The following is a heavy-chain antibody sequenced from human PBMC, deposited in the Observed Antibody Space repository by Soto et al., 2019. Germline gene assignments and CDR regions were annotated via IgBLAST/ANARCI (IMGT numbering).Heavy chain of an antibody. J-gene: IGHJ5*02. V-gene: IGHV4-39*01. CDR1: GGSISSSSYY. CDR2: IYYSGST. CDR3: ARCLGDIGETFWSGYCGNWFDP. D-gene: IGHD3-3*01. Sequence: SETLSLTCTVSGGSISSSSYYWGWIRQPPGKGIEWIGSIYYSGSTYYNPSLKSRVTISVDTSKNQFSLKLSSVTAADTAVYFCARCLGDIGETFWSGYCGNWFDPWGQGTLVTVSS.